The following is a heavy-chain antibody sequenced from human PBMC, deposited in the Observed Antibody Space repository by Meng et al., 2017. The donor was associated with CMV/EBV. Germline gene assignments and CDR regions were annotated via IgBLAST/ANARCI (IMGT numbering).Heavy chain of an antibody. J-gene: IGHJ4*02. Sequence: GESLKISCAASGFTFSSYSMNWVRQAPGKGLEWVSYISSSSTIYYADSVKGRFTISRDNAKNSLYLQMNSLRAEDTAVYYCAKGGGDTAMVDYWGQGTLVTVSS. CDR3: AKGGGDTAMVDY. CDR2: ISSSSTI. CDR1: GFTFSSYS. D-gene: IGHD5-18*01. V-gene: IGHV3-48*04.